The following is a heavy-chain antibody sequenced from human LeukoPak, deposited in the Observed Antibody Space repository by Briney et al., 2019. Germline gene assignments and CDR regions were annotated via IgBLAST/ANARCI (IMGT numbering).Heavy chain of an antibody. D-gene: IGHD6-19*01. CDR1: GFTFSGSA. Sequence: GGSLRLSCAASGFTFSGSAMHWVRQAPGKGLEWVAVISYDGSNKYYADSVKGRFTISRDNSKNTLYLQMNSLRAEDTAVYYCARDYGPRGKIAVANDYWGQGTLVTVSS. J-gene: IGHJ4*02. CDR2: ISYDGSNK. CDR3: ARDYGPRGKIAVANDY. V-gene: IGHV3-30-3*01.